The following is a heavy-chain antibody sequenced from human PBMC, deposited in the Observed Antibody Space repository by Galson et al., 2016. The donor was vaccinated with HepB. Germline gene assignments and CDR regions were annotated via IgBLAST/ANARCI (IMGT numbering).Heavy chain of an antibody. CDR3: ARDARPTASWHYFDY. Sequence: SLRLSCAASGFSFSNSGMSWVRQAPGRGLEWVSGITRSGDATHYADFVKGRFTISRHNSKKTMYLQMNSLRGDDTAVYYCARDARPTASWHYFDYWGQGTLVTVSS. CDR2: ITRSGDAT. CDR1: GFSFSNSG. D-gene: IGHD2-2*01. J-gene: IGHJ4*02. V-gene: IGHV3-23*01.